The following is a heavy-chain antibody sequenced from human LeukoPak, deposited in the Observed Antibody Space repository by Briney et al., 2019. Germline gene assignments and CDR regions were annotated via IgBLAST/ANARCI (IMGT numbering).Heavy chain of an antibody. CDR3: ARGMDTAMVTFYYYYYMDV. Sequence: GGSLRLSCAASGFTFSDYYMSWIRQAPWKGLEWVSYISSSGSTIYYADSVKGRFTISRDNAKNSLYLQMNSLRAEDTAVYYCARGMDTAMVTFYYYYYMDVWGKGTTVTISS. CDR2: ISSSGSTI. V-gene: IGHV3-11*01. J-gene: IGHJ6*03. CDR1: GFTFSDYY. D-gene: IGHD5-18*01.